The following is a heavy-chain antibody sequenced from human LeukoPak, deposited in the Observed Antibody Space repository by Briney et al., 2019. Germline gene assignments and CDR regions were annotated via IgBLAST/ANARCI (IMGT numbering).Heavy chain of an antibody. Sequence: ASVKVSCEVSGYTLTELSMHWVRQAPGKGLEWMGGFDPEDGETIYAQKFQGRVTMTEDTSTDTAYMELSSLRSEDTAVYYCATGGKYSSSWYNFDYWGQGTLVTASS. V-gene: IGHV1-24*01. CDR2: FDPEDGET. CDR1: GYTLTELS. CDR3: ATGGKYSSSWYNFDY. D-gene: IGHD6-13*01. J-gene: IGHJ4*02.